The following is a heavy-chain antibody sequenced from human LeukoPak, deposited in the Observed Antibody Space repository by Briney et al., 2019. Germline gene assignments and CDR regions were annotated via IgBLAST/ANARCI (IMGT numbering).Heavy chain of an antibody. Sequence: SETLSLTCTVSGGSISSYYWSWIRQPPGKGLEWIGYIYYSGSTNYNPSLKSRVTISVDTSKNQFSLKLSSVTAADTAVYYCALILEPPYGSGSQDAFDIWGQGTMVTVSS. CDR2: IYYSGST. J-gene: IGHJ3*02. CDR1: GGSISSYY. V-gene: IGHV4-59*01. CDR3: ALILEPPYGSGSQDAFDI. D-gene: IGHD3-10*01.